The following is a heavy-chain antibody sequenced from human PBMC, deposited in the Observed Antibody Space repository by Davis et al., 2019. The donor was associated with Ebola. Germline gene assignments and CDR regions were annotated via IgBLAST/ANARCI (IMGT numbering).Heavy chain of an antibody. CDR3: ATSLFPAMAFDF. CDR2: VSSSSSFV. V-gene: IGHV3-21*04. CDR1: GFIVSDKY. D-gene: IGHD2-2*01. J-gene: IGHJ4*02. Sequence: GESLKISCAASGFIVSDKYMSWVRQAPGKGLEWVSSVSSSSSFVYYSDSVKGRFTISRDNAKNSLYLHMNSLRADDTAVYYCATSLFPAMAFDFWGQGTLVTVSS.